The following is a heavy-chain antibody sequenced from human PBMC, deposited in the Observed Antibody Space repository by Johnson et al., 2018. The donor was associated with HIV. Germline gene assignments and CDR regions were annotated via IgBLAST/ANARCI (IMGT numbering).Heavy chain of an antibody. Sequence: QMLLVESGGGVVQPGRSLRLSCTASGFTFSSYGLHWVRQAPGKGLEWVSGINWNGGSTGYADSVKGRFTISRDNSKNTLYLQMNSLRPEDTAVYYCAKGEPVACDIWGQGTMVTVSS. D-gene: IGHD1-14*01. V-gene: IGHV3-NL1*01. CDR3: AKGEPVACDI. CDR1: GFTFSSYG. J-gene: IGHJ3*02. CDR2: INWNGGST.